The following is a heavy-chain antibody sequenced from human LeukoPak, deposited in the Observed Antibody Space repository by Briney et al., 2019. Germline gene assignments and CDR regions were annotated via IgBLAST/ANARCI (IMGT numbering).Heavy chain of an antibody. Sequence: GGSLRLSRAASGFAFSSYAMSWVRQAPGKGLEWVSAISGSAYSTYYADSVKGRFTISRDNSKNTLYLQMNSLRAEDTAVYYCAKETVAAPPIDYWDQGTLVTVSS. CDR3: AKETVAAPPIDY. CDR2: ISGSAYST. CDR1: GFAFSSYA. J-gene: IGHJ4*02. V-gene: IGHV3-23*01. D-gene: IGHD6-19*01.